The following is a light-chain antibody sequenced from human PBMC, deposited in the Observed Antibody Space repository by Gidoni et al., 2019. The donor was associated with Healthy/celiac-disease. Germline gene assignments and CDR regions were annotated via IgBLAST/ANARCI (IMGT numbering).Light chain of an antibody. CDR2: GAS. CDR1: QSVSSSY. V-gene: IGKV3-20*01. J-gene: IGKJ1*01. Sequence: EIVLTQSPGTLSLSPGERATLSCRASQSVSSSYLAWYQQKPGQAPRLLIYGASSRATGIPDRFSGGGSGTDFTLTISRLEPEDFAVYYCQKYGSSPRTFGKGTKGEIK. CDR3: QKYGSSPRT.